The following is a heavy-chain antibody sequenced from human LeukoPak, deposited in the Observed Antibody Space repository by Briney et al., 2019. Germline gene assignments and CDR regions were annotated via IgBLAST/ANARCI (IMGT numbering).Heavy chain of an antibody. D-gene: IGHD3-10*01. J-gene: IGHJ4*01. CDR1: GGSISGHY. CDR2: IHSTGNT. CDR3: ARGAGSFDD. V-gene: IGHV4-59*11. Sequence: SETLSLTCTVSGGSISGHYWSWIRQPPGKGLEWIGYIHSTGNTKYNPSLKSRVTISLDTSKNQFSLKLSSVTAADTAVYFCARGAGSFDDWGHGPLVTVSS.